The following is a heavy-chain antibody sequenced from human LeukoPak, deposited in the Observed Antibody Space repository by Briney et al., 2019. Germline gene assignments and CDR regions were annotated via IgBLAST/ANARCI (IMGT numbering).Heavy chain of an antibody. CDR1: GFTFSSYT. V-gene: IGHV3-21*01. D-gene: IGHD1-26*01. CDR2: IGSSSNYI. Sequence: GGSLRLSCAASGFTFSSYTMTWVRQAPGKGLEWVSSIGSSSNYIYYADSVKGRFTSSRDNAKNSLYLQMNSLRAEDTAVYYCARDLRELPLWGQGTLVTVSS. CDR3: ARDLRELPL. J-gene: IGHJ4*02.